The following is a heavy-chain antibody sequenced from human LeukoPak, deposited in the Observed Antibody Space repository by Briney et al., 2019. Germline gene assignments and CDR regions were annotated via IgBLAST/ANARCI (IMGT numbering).Heavy chain of an antibody. CDR1: GGSVSSGSYY. V-gene: IGHV4-61*01. CDR2: IYYSGST. Sequence: SETLSLTCTVSGGSVSSGSYYWSWIRQPPGKGLEWIGYIYYSGSTNYNPSLKSRVTISVDTSKNQFSLKLSSVTAADTAVYYCARHLNGYFDYWGQGTLVTVSS. J-gene: IGHJ4*02. CDR3: ARHLNGYFDY.